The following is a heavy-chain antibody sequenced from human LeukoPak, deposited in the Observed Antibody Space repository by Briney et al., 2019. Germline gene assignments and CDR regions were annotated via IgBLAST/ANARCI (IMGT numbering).Heavy chain of an antibody. J-gene: IGHJ5*02. V-gene: IGHV4-59*12. CDR2: IYYSGST. CDR1: GGSISSYY. Sequence: PSETLSLTCTVSGGSISSYYWSWIRQPPGKGLEWIGYIYYSGSTNYNPSLKSRVTISVDTSKNQFSLKLSSVTAADTAVYYCAGLDYDFWSGSRRFDPWGQGTLVTVSS. D-gene: IGHD3-3*01. CDR3: AGLDYDFWSGSRRFDP.